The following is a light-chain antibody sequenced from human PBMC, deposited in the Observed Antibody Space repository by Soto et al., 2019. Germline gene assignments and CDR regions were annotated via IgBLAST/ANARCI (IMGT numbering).Light chain of an antibody. Sequence: DIQMTQSPSSLSASVGDRVTITCRASQRISSYLNWYQQKPGKAPKLLIYAASSLQSGVPSRFSGSGSGTDFTLTISSLQPEDFATYYCQQSYSTPTFGGGTKVEIK. CDR1: QRISSY. CDR2: AAS. V-gene: IGKV1-39*01. J-gene: IGKJ4*01. CDR3: QQSYSTPT.